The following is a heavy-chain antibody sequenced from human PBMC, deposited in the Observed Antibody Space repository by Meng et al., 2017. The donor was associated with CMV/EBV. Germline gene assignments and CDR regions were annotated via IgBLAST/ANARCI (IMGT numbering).Heavy chain of an antibody. V-gene: IGHV3-23*01. J-gene: IGHJ4*02. CDR3: AKVPGSLYLRSYYFDY. Sequence: GESLKISCAASGFIFSNYGMTWVRPGPGKRLEWVSAISGSGDGTHFAESVKGRFTISRDNTQNTLYLQMNSLRAEDTAVYYCAKVPGSLYLRSYYFDYWGQGILVTVSS. D-gene: IGHD3-10*01. CDR1: GFIFSNYG. CDR2: ISGSGDGT.